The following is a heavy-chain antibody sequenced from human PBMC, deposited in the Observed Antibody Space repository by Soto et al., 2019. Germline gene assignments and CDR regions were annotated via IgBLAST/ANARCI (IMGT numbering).Heavy chain of an antibody. V-gene: IGHV3-30-3*01. CDR2: ISYDGSNK. CDR1: GFTFSSYA. D-gene: IGHD3-22*01. CDR3: ARSPEDYYDSSGYIDY. Sequence: GGSLRLSCAASGFTFSSYAMHWVRQAPGKGLEWVAVISYDGSNKYYADSVKGRFTISRDNSKNTLYLQMNSLRAEDTAVYYCARSPEDYYDSSGYIDYWGQGTLVTVSS. J-gene: IGHJ4*02.